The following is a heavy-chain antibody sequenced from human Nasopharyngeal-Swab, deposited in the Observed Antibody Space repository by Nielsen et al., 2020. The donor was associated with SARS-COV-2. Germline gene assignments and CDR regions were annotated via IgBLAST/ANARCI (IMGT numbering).Heavy chain of an antibody. D-gene: IGHD6-13*01. J-gene: IGHJ4*02. CDR2: FYYSGST. CDR3: ARTIGRLNSREGY. CDR1: GASISTSSYY. V-gene: IGHV4-39*01. Sequence: SETLSLTCTVSGASISTSSYYWGWIRQPPGKGLEWIGSFYYSGSTYYNPSLKSRVIISVDTSKNQFSLKLSSVTAADTAVYYCARTIGRLNSREGYWGQGTLVTVSS.